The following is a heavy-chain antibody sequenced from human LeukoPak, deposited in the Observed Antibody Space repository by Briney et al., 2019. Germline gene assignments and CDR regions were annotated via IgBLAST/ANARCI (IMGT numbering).Heavy chain of an antibody. D-gene: IGHD3-16*01. CDR3: ACMITFGANRCQVY. CDR1: GFPFSSYG. V-gene: IGHV3-33*01. J-gene: IGHJ4*02. Sequence: QTGGSLRLSCAASGFPFSSYGMHWVRQAPGKGLEWVAVIWYDGSDKYYADSVKGRFTISRDNSKNTLYLQMNSLRAEDTAVYYCACMITFGANRCQVYCGQGTLVTVSS. CDR2: IWYDGSDK.